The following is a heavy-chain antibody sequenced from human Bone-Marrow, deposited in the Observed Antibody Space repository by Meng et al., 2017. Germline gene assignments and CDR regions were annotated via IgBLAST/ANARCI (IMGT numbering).Heavy chain of an antibody. V-gene: IGHV3-33*01. Sequence: GESLKISCAASGFTFSSYGMHWVRQAPGKGLEWVAVIWYDGSNKYYADSVKGRFTISRDNSKNTLYLQMNSLRAEDTAVYYCTRASIAVADKGDYWGQGTLVTVSS. J-gene: IGHJ4*02. CDR2: IWYDGSNK. D-gene: IGHD6-19*01. CDR1: GFTFSSYG. CDR3: TRASIAVADKGDY.